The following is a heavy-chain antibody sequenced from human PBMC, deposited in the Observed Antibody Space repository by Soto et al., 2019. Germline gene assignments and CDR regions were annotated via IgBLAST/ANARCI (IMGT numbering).Heavy chain of an antibody. CDR2: IFYSGTT. D-gene: IGHD1-1*01. J-gene: IGHJ6*02. V-gene: IGHV4-30-4*01. CDR1: GDSISSADYC. CDR3: ARDLWVEPELYYYGMDV. Sequence: SETLSLTCTVSGDSISSADYCWSWIRQTPGKGLEWIGHIFYSGTTYYNPSLKSRLTISVDTSKNHFSLRLTSVTAADTAVYYCARDLWVEPELYYYGMDVWGQGTTVTVS.